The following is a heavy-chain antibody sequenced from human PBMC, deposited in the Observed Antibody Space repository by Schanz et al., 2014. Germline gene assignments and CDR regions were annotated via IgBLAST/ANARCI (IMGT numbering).Heavy chain of an antibody. J-gene: IGHJ6*02. CDR3: AKDDTQVNGMDV. CDR2: ISYDGRHK. Sequence: QVQLVESGGGVVQPGRSLRLSCAASGFTFSGYGMHWVRHAPFNVLYWVAIISYDGRHKNYADSVKGRFTISRDNSKNTLHLQMNSLRVEDTAVYYCAKDDTQVNGMDVWGQWTTVTVSS. CDR1: GFTFSGYG. V-gene: IGHV3-30*18.